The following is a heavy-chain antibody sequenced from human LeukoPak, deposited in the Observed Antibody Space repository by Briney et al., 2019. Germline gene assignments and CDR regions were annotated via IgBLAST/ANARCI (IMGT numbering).Heavy chain of an antibody. Sequence: PGGSLRLSCAASGVTFRSYDMHWVRQAPGKGLQCVAVISYDGGNKYHTDSVKGRFTISRDNSKNTLYLKMNSLRAEDTAVYYCAKDSEIAAAGSYWYFDLWGRGTLVTVSS. J-gene: IGHJ2*01. CDR3: AKDSEIAAAGSYWYFDL. CDR2: ISYDGGNK. CDR1: GVTFRSYD. V-gene: IGHV3-30*18. D-gene: IGHD6-13*01.